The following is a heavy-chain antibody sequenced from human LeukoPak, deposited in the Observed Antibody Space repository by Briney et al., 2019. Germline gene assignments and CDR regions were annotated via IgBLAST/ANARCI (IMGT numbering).Heavy chain of an antibody. CDR2: IYYSGST. Sequence: SETLSLTCTVSGGSITSGGYYWSWIRQHPGKGLEWIGYIYYSGSTSYNPSLKSRVTISLDTSKNQFSLKLSSVTAADTAVYYCARETDYYDSGGYYLQWFDPWGQGTLVTVSS. D-gene: IGHD3-22*01. V-gene: IGHV4-31*03. J-gene: IGHJ5*02. CDR3: ARETDYYDSGGYYLQWFDP. CDR1: GGSITSGGYY.